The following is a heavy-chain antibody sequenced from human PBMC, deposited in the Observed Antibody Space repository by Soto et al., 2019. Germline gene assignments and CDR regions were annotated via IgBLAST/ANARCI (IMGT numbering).Heavy chain of an antibody. CDR1: GFTFSSYS. CDR2: ISSSSSYI. J-gene: IGHJ6*03. D-gene: IGHD6-19*01. Sequence: PGGSLRLSCAASGFTFSSYSMNWVRQAPGKGLEWVSSISSSSSYIYYADSVKGRFTISRDNAKNSLYLQMNSLRAEDTAVYYCARDQNSSGWYRPRGLRYYYYMDVWGKGTTVTVSS. V-gene: IGHV3-21*01. CDR3: ARDQNSSGWYRPRGLRYYYYMDV.